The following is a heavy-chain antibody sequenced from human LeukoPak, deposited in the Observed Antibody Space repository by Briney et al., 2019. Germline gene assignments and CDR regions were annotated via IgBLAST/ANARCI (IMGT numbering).Heavy chain of an antibody. Sequence: PGGSLRLSCAASGFTFDDCAMHWVRQAPGKGLEWVSLISGDGGSTYYADSVKGRFTISRDNSKNSLYLQMNSLRTEDTALYYCARSGGSRAAGYYYYYMDVWGKGTTVTVSS. CDR2: ISGDGGST. CDR1: GFTFDDCA. V-gene: IGHV3-43*02. CDR3: ARSGGSRAAGYYYYYMDV. D-gene: IGHD6-13*01. J-gene: IGHJ6*03.